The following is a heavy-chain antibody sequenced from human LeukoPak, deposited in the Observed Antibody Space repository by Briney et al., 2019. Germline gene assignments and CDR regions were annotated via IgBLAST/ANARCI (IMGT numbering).Heavy chain of an antibody. Sequence: SETLSLTCTVSGGSISSYYWSWIRQPPGRGLEWIGYIYYSGSTNYNPSLKSRVTISVDTSKNQFSLKLSSVTAADTAVYYCARDSSSWYGSMNYYYYYYVDVWGKGTTVTISS. CDR2: IYYSGST. CDR3: ARDSSSWYGSMNYYYYYYVDV. V-gene: IGHV4-59*12. D-gene: IGHD6-13*01. CDR1: GGSISSYY. J-gene: IGHJ6*03.